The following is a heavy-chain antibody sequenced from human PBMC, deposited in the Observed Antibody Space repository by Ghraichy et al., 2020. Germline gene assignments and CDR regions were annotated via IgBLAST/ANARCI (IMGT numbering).Heavy chain of an antibody. D-gene: IGHD1-26*01. CDR3: ARKVESGSYRRDWLDP. Sequence: GGSLRLSCAASGFTFSRYDMHWVRQAPGKGLEGVAVILTDGSEEYYADSVKGRFTISRDNSKDTLYLQMTSLRADVTAVYYCARKVESGSYRRDWLDPWGQGSLVTVSS. J-gene: IGHJ5*02. V-gene: IGHV3-30*03. CDR2: ILTDGSEE. CDR1: GFTFSRYD.